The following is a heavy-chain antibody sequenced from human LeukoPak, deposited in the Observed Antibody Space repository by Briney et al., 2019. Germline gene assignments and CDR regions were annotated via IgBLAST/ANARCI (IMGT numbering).Heavy chain of an antibody. CDR1: GFTFSSYG. Sequence: GGSLRLSCAASGFTFSSYGMHWVRQAPGKGLEWVAVISYDGSNKYYADSVKGRFTISRDNSKNTLYLQMNSLRAEDTAVYYCAKHGLPLVVISAPLDYWGQGTLVTVAS. D-gene: IGHD2-15*01. CDR2: ISYDGSNK. V-gene: IGHV3-30*18. J-gene: IGHJ4*02. CDR3: AKHGLPLVVISAPLDY.